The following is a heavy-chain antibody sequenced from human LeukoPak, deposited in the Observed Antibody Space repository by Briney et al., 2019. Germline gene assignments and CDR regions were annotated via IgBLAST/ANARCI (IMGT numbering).Heavy chain of an antibody. D-gene: IGHD3-3*01. Sequence: PGGSLRLSCAASGFTFSSYSMNWVRQAPGKGLEWVSSISSSSSYIHYADSVKGRFTISRDNAKNSLYLQMNSLRAEDTAVYYCARGTTYYDFWSGYYSPTYFDYWGQGTLVTVSS. J-gene: IGHJ4*02. CDR1: GFTFSSYS. CDR2: ISSSSSYI. CDR3: ARGTTYYDFWSGYYSPTYFDY. V-gene: IGHV3-21*01.